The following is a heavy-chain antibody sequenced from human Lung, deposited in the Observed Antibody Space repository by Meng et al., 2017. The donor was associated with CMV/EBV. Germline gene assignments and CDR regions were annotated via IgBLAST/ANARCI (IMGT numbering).Heavy chain of an antibody. V-gene: IGHV1-69*05. CDR1: GGTFSSYA. CDR2: IIPIFGTA. CDR3: ARVEMGMVVADY. D-gene: IGHD2-15*01. J-gene: IGHJ4*02. Sequence: XVXVSXXASGGTFSSYAISWVRQAPGQGLGWMGGIIPIFGTANYAQKFQGRVTITTDESTSTAYMELSSLRSEDTAVYYCARVEMGMVVADYWGQGTLVXVSS.